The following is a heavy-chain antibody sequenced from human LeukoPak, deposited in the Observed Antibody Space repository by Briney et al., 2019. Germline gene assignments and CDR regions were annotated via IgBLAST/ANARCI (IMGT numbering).Heavy chain of an antibody. CDR1: GFTFSTYW. J-gene: IGHJ4*02. CDR2: INTDGSSA. Sequence: GGSLRLSCAASGFTFSTYWMHWVRQAPGKGLVWVSHINTDGSSATYADSVKGRFTISRDNAKNTLYLQMSSLRAEDMAVYYCARDLTGEKDYWGQGTLVTVSS. CDR3: ARDLTGEKDY. D-gene: IGHD7-27*01. V-gene: IGHV3-74*01.